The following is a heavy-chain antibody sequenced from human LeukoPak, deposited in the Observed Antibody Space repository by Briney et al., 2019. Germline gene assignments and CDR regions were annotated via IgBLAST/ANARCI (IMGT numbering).Heavy chain of an antibody. V-gene: IGHV1-8*02. CDR1: GYTFTGYY. Sequence: ASVKVSCKASGYTFTGYYMHWVRQAPGQGLEWMGWINPNSGNTGYAQKFQGRVTMTRNTSISTAYMELSSLRSEDTAVYYCARGYSGYDTRPYRYYYYMDVWGKGTTVTISS. D-gene: IGHD5-12*01. CDR3: ARGYSGYDTRPYRYYYYMDV. CDR2: INPNSGNT. J-gene: IGHJ6*03.